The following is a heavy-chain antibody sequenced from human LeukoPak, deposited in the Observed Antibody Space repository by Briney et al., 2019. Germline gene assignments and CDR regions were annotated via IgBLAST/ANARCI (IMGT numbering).Heavy chain of an antibody. V-gene: IGHV3-23*01. J-gene: IGHJ4*02. CDR3: SKDAASGTYGTFDY. Sequence: PGGSLRLSCAASGFTFSNYAMTWVRQAPGKGLEWVSTISGSGNLTYFADSVKGRFTISRDNSKNTLYLQMNSLRAEGTALYYCSKDAASGTYGTFDYWGQGTLVIVSS. D-gene: IGHD3-10*01. CDR1: GFTFSNYA. CDR2: ISGSGNLT.